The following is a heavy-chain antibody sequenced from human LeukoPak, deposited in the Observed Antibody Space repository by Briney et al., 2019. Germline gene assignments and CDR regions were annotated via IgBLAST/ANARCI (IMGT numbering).Heavy chain of an antibody. CDR3: AREEDYRVAFDI. V-gene: IGHV3-64*01. CDR1: GFTFSSYA. J-gene: IGHJ3*02. CDR2: ISSNGGST. D-gene: IGHD4-11*01. Sequence: GGSLRLSCAASGFTFSSYAMHWVRQAPGKGLEYVSAISSNGGSTYYANSVKGRFTISRDNSKNTLYLQMGSLIAEDMAVYYCAREEDYRVAFDIWGQGTMVTVSS.